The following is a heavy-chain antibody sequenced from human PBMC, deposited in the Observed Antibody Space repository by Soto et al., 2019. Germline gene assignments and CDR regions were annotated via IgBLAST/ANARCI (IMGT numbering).Heavy chain of an antibody. Sequence: SGPTLVNPTQTLTLTCTFSGFSLSTRAVGVGWIRQPPGKALEWLALIYWNDDKRNSPSLKNRLTITKDTSKNHVVLTMTNMDPVDTATYYCAHRHELDSFDIWGQGTKVTVSS. D-gene: IGHD1-26*01. CDR1: GFSLSTRAVG. CDR2: IYWNDDK. CDR3: AHRHELDSFDI. J-gene: IGHJ3*02. V-gene: IGHV2-5*01.